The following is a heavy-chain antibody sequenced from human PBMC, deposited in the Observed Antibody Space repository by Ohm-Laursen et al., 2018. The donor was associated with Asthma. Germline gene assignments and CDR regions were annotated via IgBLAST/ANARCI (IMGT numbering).Heavy chain of an antibody. Sequence: SLRLSCTASGFTFSNYAIHWVRQAPGKGLEWVAVISDDGRNKYYADSVRGRFTTSRDNARNSLYLQMNSLRAEDTAVYYCARFGRDYRSHGMDVWGQGTTVTVS. CDR2: ISDDGRNK. V-gene: IGHV3-30*04. D-gene: IGHD4-11*01. CDR3: ARFGRDYRSHGMDV. CDR1: GFTFSNYA. J-gene: IGHJ6*02.